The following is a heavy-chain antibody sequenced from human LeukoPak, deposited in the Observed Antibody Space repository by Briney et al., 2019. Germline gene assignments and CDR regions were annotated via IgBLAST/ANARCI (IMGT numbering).Heavy chain of an antibody. J-gene: IGHJ3*02. V-gene: IGHV4-39*07. D-gene: IGHD3-10*01. CDR1: AGFVSNSNYY. CDR2: IYYSGST. CDR3: ARSTMVRGVITNDAFDI. Sequence: SETLSLTCTVSAGFVSNSNYYWGWIRQPPGKGLEWIGSIYYSGSTYYNPSLESRVTISVDTSKNQFSLKLSSVTAADTAVYYCARSTMVRGVITNDAFDIWGQGTMVTVSS.